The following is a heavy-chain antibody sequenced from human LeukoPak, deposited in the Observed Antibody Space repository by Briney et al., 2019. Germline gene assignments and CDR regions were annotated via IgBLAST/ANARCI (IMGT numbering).Heavy chain of an antibody. CDR3: ARDGYYADYYGMDV. CDR2: ISAYNGNT. D-gene: IGHD3-3*01. J-gene: IGHJ6*02. CDR1: GYTFTIYG. V-gene: IGHV1-18*01. Sequence: ASVKVSCKASGYTFTIYGISWVRQAPGQGLEWMGWISAYNGNTNYAQKLQGRVTMTTDTSTSTAYMELRSLRSDDTAVYYCARDGYYADYYGMDVWGQGTTVTVSS.